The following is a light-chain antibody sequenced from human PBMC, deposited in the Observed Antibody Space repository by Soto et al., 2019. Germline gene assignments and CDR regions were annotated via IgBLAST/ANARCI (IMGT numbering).Light chain of an antibody. J-gene: IGKJ4*01. CDR2: AAS. CDR1: QTVTTSQ. Sequence: EVVLTQSPGTLSLSPGERATLSCRASQTVTTSQLTWFQQKPGQAPRLLIYAASIRAAGIPDRFSGSGSGTDFTLTISRLEPEDFAVSYCQQYGSAPFTFGGGTKVEIK. V-gene: IGKV3-20*01. CDR3: QQYGSAPFT.